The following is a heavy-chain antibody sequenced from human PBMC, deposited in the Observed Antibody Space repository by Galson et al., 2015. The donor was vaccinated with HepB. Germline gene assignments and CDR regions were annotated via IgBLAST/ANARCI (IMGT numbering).Heavy chain of an antibody. J-gene: IGHJ4*02. CDR3: ARVGATSDPFDY. Sequence: SLRLSCAASGFTVSSNYMTWVRQAPGKGLEWVSLIYSGGSTYYADSVKGRFTISRDNSKNTLYLQMNSLRAEDTAVYYCARVGATSDPFDYWGQGTLVTVSS. V-gene: IGHV3-66*01. CDR1: GFTVSSNY. D-gene: IGHD1-26*01. CDR2: IYSGGST.